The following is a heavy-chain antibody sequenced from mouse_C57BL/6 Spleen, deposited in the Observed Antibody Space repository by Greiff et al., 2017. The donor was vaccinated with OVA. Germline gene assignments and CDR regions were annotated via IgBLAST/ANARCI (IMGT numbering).Heavy chain of an antibody. CDR3: ARRGDYDGMDY. D-gene: IGHD2-4*01. CDR2: ISDGGSYT. V-gene: IGHV5-4*01. CDR1: GFTFSSYA. J-gene: IGHJ4*01. Sequence: EVQRVESGGGLVKPGGSLKLSCAASGFTFSSYAMSWVRQTPEKRLEWVATISDGGSYTYYPDNVKGRFTISRDNAKNNLYLQMSHLKSEDTAMYYCARRGDYDGMDYWGQGTSVTVSS.